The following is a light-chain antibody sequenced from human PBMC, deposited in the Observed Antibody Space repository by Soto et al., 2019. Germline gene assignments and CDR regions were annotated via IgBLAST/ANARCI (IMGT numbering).Light chain of an antibody. CDR2: DAS. Sequence: IVLTQSPATLSFSPGERATLSCRASQSVSSYLAWYQQKPGQAPRLLIYDASNRATGIPARFSGSGSGTDFTLTISSLQPEDFATYYCQQANSFPLTFGGGTKVDIK. J-gene: IGKJ4*01. CDR3: QQANSFPLT. V-gene: IGKV3-11*01. CDR1: QSVSSY.